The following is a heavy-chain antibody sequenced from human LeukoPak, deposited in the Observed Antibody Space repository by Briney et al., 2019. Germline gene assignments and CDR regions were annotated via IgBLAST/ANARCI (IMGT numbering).Heavy chain of an antibody. CDR3: AKNSVDHHNFDY. CDR2: IFPGGGEI. D-gene: IGHD1-14*01. V-gene: IGHV3-23*01. J-gene: IGHJ4*02. CDR1: GFTFSTFA. Sequence: SGGSLRLSCAASGFTFSTFAMIWVRQPPGKGLEWVSSIFPGGGEIHYADSVRGRFTISRDNSKSTLSLQMNNLRAEDTAIYYCAKNSVDHHNFDYWGQGTLVTVSS.